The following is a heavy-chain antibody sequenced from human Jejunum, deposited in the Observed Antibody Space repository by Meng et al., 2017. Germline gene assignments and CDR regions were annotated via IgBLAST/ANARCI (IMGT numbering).Heavy chain of an antibody. CDR2: MDYRGST. CDR1: GASISSGEYF. V-gene: IGHV4-30-4*01. D-gene: IGHD2-2*01. J-gene: IGHJ4*02. CDR3: ARGELLWDY. Sequence: VPLQASGPVLVKPSQTLSLTCPVSGASISSGEYFWSWIRQPPGKGLEWIGYMDYRGSTFYNPSLKSRVTISVDTSKNQFSLKLSSVTAADTAVYFCARGELLWDYWGQGTLVTVSS.